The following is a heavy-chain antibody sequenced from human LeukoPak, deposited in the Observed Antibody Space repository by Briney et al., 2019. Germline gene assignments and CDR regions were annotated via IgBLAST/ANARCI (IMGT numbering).Heavy chain of an antibody. D-gene: IGHD4-17*01. CDR1: GYIFTSYW. CDR3: ARGYGDYVSLFGY. J-gene: IGHJ4*02. CDR2: IYPGYSDT. Sequence: GESLKISSNCSGYIFTSYWIGWVRQMPAKSLEWMVIIYPGYSDTRYSPSFQAQVTISADKSISIAYLQWRSPEASDTAMYYCARGYGDYVSLFGYWGQGTLVTVSS. V-gene: IGHV5-51*01.